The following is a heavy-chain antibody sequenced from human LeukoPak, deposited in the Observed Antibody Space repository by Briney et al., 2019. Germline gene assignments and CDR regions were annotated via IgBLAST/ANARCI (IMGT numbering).Heavy chain of an antibody. D-gene: IGHD3-22*01. Sequence: GASVKVSCKASGGTFSSYAISWVRQAPGQGLEWMGGIIPIFGTANYAQKFQGRVTITADESTSTAYMELSSLRSDDTAVYYCARAHPVYYYDSSGYYFGYFDYWGQGTLVTVSS. CDR3: ARAHPVYYYDSSGYYFGYFDY. CDR1: GGTFSSYA. CDR2: IIPIFGTA. V-gene: IGHV1-69*13. J-gene: IGHJ4*02.